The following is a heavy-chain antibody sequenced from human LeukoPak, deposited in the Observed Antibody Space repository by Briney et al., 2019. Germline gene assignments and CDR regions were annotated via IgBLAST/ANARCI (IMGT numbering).Heavy chain of an antibody. CDR2: ISSSSSYI. J-gene: IGHJ4*02. V-gene: IGHV3-21*01. CDR3: ARDLPPTMTTVTTVDY. D-gene: IGHD4-11*01. CDR1: GFTFSTYS. Sequence: PGGSLRLSCAASGFTFSTYSMNWVRQAPGKGLEWVSFISSSSSYIYYADSVTGRFTISRDNAKNSLYLQMNSLRAEDTAVYYCARDLPPTMTTVTTVDYWGQGTLVTVSS.